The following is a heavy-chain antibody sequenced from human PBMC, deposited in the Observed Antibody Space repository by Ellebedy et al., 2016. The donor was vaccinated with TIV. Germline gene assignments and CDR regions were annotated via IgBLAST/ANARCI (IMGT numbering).Heavy chain of an antibody. D-gene: IGHD4-23*01. V-gene: IGHV3-72*01. CDR1: GFTFSSYW. J-gene: IGHJ6*02. Sequence: GGSLRLSCAASGFTFSSYWMSWVRQAPGKGLEWVGRSRNKANSYTTEYAASVKGRFTISRDDSKNSVYLQMNSLKTEDTAVYYCARHPSVACPGDVWGQGTTVTVSS. CDR3: ARHPSVACPGDV. CDR2: SRNKANSYTT.